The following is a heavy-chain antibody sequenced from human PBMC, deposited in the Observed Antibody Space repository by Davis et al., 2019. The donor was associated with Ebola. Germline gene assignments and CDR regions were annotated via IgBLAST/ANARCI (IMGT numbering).Heavy chain of an antibody. Sequence: GESLKISCSASGFTFSSYAMHWVRQAPGKGLEYVSAISSNGGSTYYADSVKGRFTISRDNSKNTLYLQMRSLRAEDTAVYYCVKGVVPAVKRGHAFDIWSQGTMVTVSS. V-gene: IGHV3-64D*06. CDR3: VKGVVPAVKRGHAFDI. CDR1: GFTFSSYA. J-gene: IGHJ3*02. D-gene: IGHD2-2*01. CDR2: ISSNGGST.